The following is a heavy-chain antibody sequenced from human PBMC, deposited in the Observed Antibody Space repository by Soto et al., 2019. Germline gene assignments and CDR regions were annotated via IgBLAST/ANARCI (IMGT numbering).Heavy chain of an antibody. Sequence: EVQLLESGGGLVQPGGSLRLSCAGSGFNFSSFAMTWVRQAPGKGLEWVSTISGSGGSRFYAASVKGRFTLTRDNSKDTVYLQMNSLRVEDTAFYYCAKEGTAELIHYYYPTDVWGRGTPVTVAS. D-gene: IGHD1-7*01. CDR1: GFNFSSFA. CDR3: AKEGTAELIHYYYPTDV. J-gene: IGHJ6*02. CDR2: ISGSGGSR. V-gene: IGHV3-23*01.